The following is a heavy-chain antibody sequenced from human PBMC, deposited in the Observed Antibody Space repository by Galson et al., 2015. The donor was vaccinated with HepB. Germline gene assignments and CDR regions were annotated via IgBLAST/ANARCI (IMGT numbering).Heavy chain of an antibody. CDR3: AKVGKWGPKIYGDYPQSADY. V-gene: IGHV3-30*02. CDR1: GFTFSSYG. Sequence: SLRLSCAASGFTFSSYGMHWVRQAPGKGLEWVAFIRYDGSNKYYADSVEGRSTISRDNSKNTLYLQMNSLRAEDTAVYYCAKVGKWGPKIYGDYPQSADYWGQGTLGTVSS. J-gene: IGHJ4*02. CDR2: IRYDGSNK. D-gene: IGHD4-17*01.